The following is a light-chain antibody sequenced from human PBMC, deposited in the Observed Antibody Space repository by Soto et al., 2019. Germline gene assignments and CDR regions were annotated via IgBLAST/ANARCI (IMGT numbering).Light chain of an antibody. V-gene: IGKV3-15*01. Sequence: EIVMTQSPATLSVSPGERATLSCRASQSVGSDLAWYQQKPGQAPRLLIYGAYTRATGIPARFSGSGSGTEFSLTISSLQSEDFAVYYCHQYDSWPETFGQGTKVDIK. CDR3: HQYDSWPET. CDR1: QSVGSD. CDR2: GAY. J-gene: IGKJ1*01.